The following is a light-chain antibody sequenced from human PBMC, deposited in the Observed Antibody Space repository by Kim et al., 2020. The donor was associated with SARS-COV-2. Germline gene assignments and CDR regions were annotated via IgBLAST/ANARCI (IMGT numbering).Light chain of an antibody. V-gene: IGKV3-20*01. CDR3: HQYYSSPTT. CDR1: QSLSNY. J-gene: IGKJ1*01. Sequence: EIVLTQSPDSLSFSPGERATLSCRASQSLSNYLAWYQHRRGQAPRLLIYGASSRASGIADRFSGSGSGTDFTLTISRLEPEDFAVYYCHQYYSSPTTFGQGTKVDIK. CDR2: GAS.